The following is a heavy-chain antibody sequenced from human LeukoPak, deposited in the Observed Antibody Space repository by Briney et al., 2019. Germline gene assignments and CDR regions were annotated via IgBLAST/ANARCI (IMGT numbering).Heavy chain of an antibody. CDR3: AKDFWSGYYRMYYFDY. Sequence: GGSLRLSCAASGFTFSSYGMHGVRQAPGKGLEGVAVISYDGSNKYYADSVKGRFTISRDNSKNTLYLQMNSLRAEDTAVYYCAKDFWSGYYRMYYFDYWGQGTLVTVSS. CDR2: ISYDGSNK. D-gene: IGHD3-3*01. V-gene: IGHV3-30*18. J-gene: IGHJ4*02. CDR1: GFTFSSYG.